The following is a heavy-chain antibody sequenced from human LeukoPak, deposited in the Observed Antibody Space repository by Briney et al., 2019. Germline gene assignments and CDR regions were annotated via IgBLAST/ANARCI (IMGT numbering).Heavy chain of an antibody. Sequence: SETLSLTCTVSGGSISSYYWSWIRQPPGKGLEWIAYMYYSGSTNYNPSLKSRVTISIDTSKNQFSLKLSSVTAADTAVYYCARETCSSTSCPRGFDYWGQGTLVTVSS. CDR2: MYYSGST. CDR3: ARETCSSTSCPRGFDY. D-gene: IGHD2-2*01. V-gene: IGHV4-59*01. CDR1: GGSISSYY. J-gene: IGHJ4*02.